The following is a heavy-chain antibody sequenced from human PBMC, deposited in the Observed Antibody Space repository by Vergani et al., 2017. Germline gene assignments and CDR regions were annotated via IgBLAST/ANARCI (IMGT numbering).Heavy chain of an antibody. V-gene: IGHV3-33*01. CDR2: IWYDGSNK. J-gene: IGHJ3*02. Sequence: QVQLVESGGGVVQPGRSLRLSCAASGFTFSSYGMHWVRQAPGKGLEWVAVIWYDGSNKYYADSVKGRFTISRDNSKNTLYLQMNSLRAEDTAVYYCARYTKKLGNAFDIWGQGTMGTVSS. CDR1: GFTFSSYG. D-gene: IGHD7-27*01. CDR3: ARYTKKLGNAFDI.